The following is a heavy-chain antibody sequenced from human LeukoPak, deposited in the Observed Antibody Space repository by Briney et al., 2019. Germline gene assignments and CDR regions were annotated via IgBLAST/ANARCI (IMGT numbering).Heavy chain of an antibody. V-gene: IGHV7-4-1*02. J-gene: IGHJ5*02. D-gene: IGHD1-26*01. CDR1: GYTFTSYA. CDR3: ARTRVGGTNNWFDP. Sequence: ASVKVSCKASGYTFTSYAMNWVRQAPGQGLEWMGWINTNTGNPTYAQGFTGRFVFSLDTSVSTAYLQISSLKAEDTAVYYCARTRVGGTNNWFDPWGQGTLVTVSS. CDR2: INTNTGNP.